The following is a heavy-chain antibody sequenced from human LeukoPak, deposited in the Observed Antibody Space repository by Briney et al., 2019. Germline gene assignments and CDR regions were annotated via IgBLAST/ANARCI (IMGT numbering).Heavy chain of an antibody. V-gene: IGHV3-48*02. CDR1: GFTFSSYR. J-gene: IGHJ4*02. Sequence: GGSLRLSCAASGFTFSSYRMNWVRQAPGKGLEWVSYMNSSDTTIYYADSVKGTFTISRDNAKNSLYLQMNSLRDEDTAVYYCARDAGPWDYGSGSYLGYWGQGTLVTVSS. CDR3: ARDAGPWDYGSGSYLGY. CDR2: MNSSDTTI. D-gene: IGHD3-10*01.